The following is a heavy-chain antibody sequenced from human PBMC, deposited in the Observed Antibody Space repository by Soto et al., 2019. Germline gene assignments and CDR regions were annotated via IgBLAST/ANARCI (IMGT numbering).Heavy chain of an antibody. V-gene: IGHV3-21*01. D-gene: IGHD3-22*01. Sequence: PGGSLRLSCAASGFTFSSYSMNWVRQAPGKGLEWVSSISSSSSYIYYADSVKGRFTISRDNAKNSLYLQMNSLRAEDTAVYYCARVNYYVSSGYYYNGAFDIWGQGTMVTVSS. CDR1: GFTFSSYS. CDR3: ARVNYYVSSGYYYNGAFDI. CDR2: ISSSSSYI. J-gene: IGHJ3*02.